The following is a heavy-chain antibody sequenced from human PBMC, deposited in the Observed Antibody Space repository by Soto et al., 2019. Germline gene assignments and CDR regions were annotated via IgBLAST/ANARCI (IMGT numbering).Heavy chain of an antibody. J-gene: IGHJ4*02. Sequence: PGESLKISCKVSGYTFTSYWIGWVRQVPGKGLEWMGFIYPGDSETTYSPSFQGQVTISADKSTSTAYLQWSSLKASDTAMYYCARQGGNSGYDSDYWGQGALVTVSS. CDR3: ARQGGNSGYDSDY. V-gene: IGHV5-51*01. CDR2: IYPGDSET. D-gene: IGHD5-12*01. CDR1: GYTFTSYW.